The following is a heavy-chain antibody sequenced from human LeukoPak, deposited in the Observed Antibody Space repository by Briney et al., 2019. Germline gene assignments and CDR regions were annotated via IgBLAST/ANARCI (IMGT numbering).Heavy chain of an antibody. CDR1: GFTFSNYG. V-gene: IGHV3-30*02. J-gene: IGHJ3*01. Sequence: GGSLRLSCEGSGFTFSNYGIHWVRQAPGRGLEWVTLIRNDETKKFYAESVRGRFTISRDNSKNTLYMQMTSVREDDTAVYYCARDRGGMFPADAFDLWGPGTMVTVSS. D-gene: IGHD1-26*01. CDR2: IRNDETKK. CDR3: ARDRGGMFPADAFDL.